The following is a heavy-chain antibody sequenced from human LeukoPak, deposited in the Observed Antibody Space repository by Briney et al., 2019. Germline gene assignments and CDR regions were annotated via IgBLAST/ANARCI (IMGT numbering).Heavy chain of an antibody. CDR2: INSNGGST. V-gene: IGHV3-23*01. CDR3: AKDQNWEGGY. Sequence: GGSLRLSCAASGFTFSSYAMNWVRQAPGKGLEWVSAINSNGGSTYYADSVKGRFTISRDNSKNTLYLQMNSLRVEDTAVYYCAKDQNWEGGYWGQGTLVTVSS. CDR1: GFTFSSYA. D-gene: IGHD7-27*01. J-gene: IGHJ4*02.